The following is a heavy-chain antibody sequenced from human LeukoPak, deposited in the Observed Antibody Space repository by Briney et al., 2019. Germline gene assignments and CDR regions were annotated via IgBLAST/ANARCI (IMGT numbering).Heavy chain of an antibody. Sequence: GGSLRLSCAASGFTFSSYSMNWVRQAPGKGLEWVAVIWYDGSNKYYADSVKGRFTISRDNSKNTLYLQMNSLRAEDTAVYYCARDPSEATLDYWGQGTLVTVSS. CDR2: IWYDGSNK. CDR1: GFTFSSYS. V-gene: IGHV3-33*08. CDR3: ARDPSEATLDY. J-gene: IGHJ4*02.